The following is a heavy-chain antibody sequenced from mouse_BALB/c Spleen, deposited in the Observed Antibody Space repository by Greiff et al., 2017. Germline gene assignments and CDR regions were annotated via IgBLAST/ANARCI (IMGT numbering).Heavy chain of an antibody. D-gene: IGHD1-1*01. CDR1: GFTFSSYT. J-gene: IGHJ3*01. Sequence: EVQGVESGGGLVKPGGSLKLSCAASGFTFSSYTMSWVRQTPEKRLEWVATISSGGSYTYYPDSVKGRFTISRDNAKNTLYLQMSSLKSEDTAMYYCTRDYYGSSGYWGQGTLVTVSA. V-gene: IGHV5-6-4*01. CDR3: TRDYYGSSGY. CDR2: ISSGGSYT.